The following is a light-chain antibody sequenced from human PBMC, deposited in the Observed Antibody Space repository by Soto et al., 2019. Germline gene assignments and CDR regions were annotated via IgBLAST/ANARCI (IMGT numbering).Light chain of an antibody. CDR2: DVT. Sequence: QSALTQPASVSGSPGQSITISCTGTSSDVGGYKYVSWYQQHPDKAPKLIIYDVTNRPSGISNRFSGSKSGNTASLTISGLQAEDEAEYYCSSYTSSSSYVFGTGTKVNVL. V-gene: IGLV2-14*01. CDR3: SSYTSSSSYV. J-gene: IGLJ1*01. CDR1: SSDVGGYKY.